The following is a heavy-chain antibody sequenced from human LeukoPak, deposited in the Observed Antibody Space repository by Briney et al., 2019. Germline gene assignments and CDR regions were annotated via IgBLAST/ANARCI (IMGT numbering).Heavy chain of an antibody. CDR3: AREGGYANWFDP. J-gene: IGHJ5*02. CDR1: VVTFSSYA. CDR2: IIPIFVTA. V-gene: IGHV1-69*05. Sequence: GASVKLSCKASVVTFSSYAISWVRQAPGQGLEWMGGIIPIFVTANYAQKFQGRVTITTDESRSTAYMELSSLRSEDTAVYYCAREGGYANWFDPWGQGTLVTVSS. D-gene: IGHD3-22*01.